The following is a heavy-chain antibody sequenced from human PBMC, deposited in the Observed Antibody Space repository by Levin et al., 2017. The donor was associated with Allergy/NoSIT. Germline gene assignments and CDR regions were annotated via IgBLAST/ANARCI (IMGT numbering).Heavy chain of an antibody. D-gene: IGHD1-26*01. V-gene: IGHV1-3*01. CDR1: GYNFIDYT. Sequence: ASVKVSCKASGYNFIDYTIHWVRQAPGQRLEWMGWISNGNIKYSQKFQDRVTLTRDTSARTSHMELGSLISEDTAVYYCARGVGTSWFDPWGQGSLVTVSS. J-gene: IGHJ5*02. CDR2: ISNGNI. CDR3: ARGVGTSWFDP.